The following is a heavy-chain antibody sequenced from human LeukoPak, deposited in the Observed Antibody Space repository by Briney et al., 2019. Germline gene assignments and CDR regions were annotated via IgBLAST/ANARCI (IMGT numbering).Heavy chain of an antibody. CDR2: INPNRGST. J-gene: IGHJ4*02. D-gene: IGHD3-22*01. CDR1: GYTFTSYY. V-gene: IGHV1-46*01. CDR3: ATGGHVRVYDSSAHYGHY. Sequence: ASVKVSCKASGYTFTSYYMYWVRQAPGQGLEWMGIINPNRGSTSYAQKFQGRVTMTRDMSTSTVYMELSSLRSEDTAVYYCATGGHVRVYDSSAHYGHYWGQGTLVTVSS.